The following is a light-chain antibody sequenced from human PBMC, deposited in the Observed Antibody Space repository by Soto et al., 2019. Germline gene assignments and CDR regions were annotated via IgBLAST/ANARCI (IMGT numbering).Light chain of an antibody. CDR2: EVS. V-gene: IGLV2-14*01. CDR1: SSDVGGYNY. CDR3: RSYTSSSPYV. J-gene: IGLJ1*01. Sequence: QSALTQPASVSGSPGQSITISCTGTSSDVGGYNYVSWYQQHPGKAPKPMNYEVSNRPSGVSNRVSGSKSGNTASLTISGLQAEDEADYYCRSYTSSSPYVFGTGTKLTVL.